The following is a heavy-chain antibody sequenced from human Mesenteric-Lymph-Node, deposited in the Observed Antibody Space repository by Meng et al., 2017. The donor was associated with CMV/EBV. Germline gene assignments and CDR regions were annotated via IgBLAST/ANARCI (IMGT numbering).Heavy chain of an antibody. CDR3: AKAIYDFWSGSRDSYYYGMDV. D-gene: IGHD3-3*01. Sequence: GGSLRLSCATSGFTFSDYYMSWIRQAPGKGLEWISYIRNDGSTIYYADSVKGRFTISRDNSKNTLYLQMNSLRTEDTAVHYCAKAIYDFWSGSRDSYYYGMDVWGQGTTVTVSS. CDR2: IRNDGSTI. CDR1: GFTFSDYY. V-gene: IGHV3-11*04. J-gene: IGHJ6*02.